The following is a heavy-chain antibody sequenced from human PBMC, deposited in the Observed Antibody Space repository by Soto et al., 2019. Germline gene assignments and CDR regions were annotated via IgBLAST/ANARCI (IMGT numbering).Heavy chain of an antibody. CDR2: INPSGGST. CDR1: GYTFTSYY. V-gene: IGHV1-46*03. J-gene: IGHJ6*02. CDR3: ARDLVTVTTTNSGTYYYYYYGMDV. D-gene: IGHD4-17*01. Sequence: ASVKVSCKASGYTFTSYYMHWVRQAPGQGLEWMGIINPSGGSTSYAQKFQGRVTMTRDTSTSTVYMEMSSLRSEDTAVYYCARDLVTVTTTNSGTYYYYYYGMDVWG.